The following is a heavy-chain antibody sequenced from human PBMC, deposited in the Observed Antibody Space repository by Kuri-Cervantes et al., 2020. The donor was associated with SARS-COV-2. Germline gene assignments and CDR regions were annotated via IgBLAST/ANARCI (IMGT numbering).Heavy chain of an antibody. CDR2: ISYDGSNE. Sequence: GESLKISCAASGFTFSSRAMHWVRLAPGKGLEWVAFISYDGSNEYYADSVRGRFTISRDNSNNTLYLQVNSLRAEDTALYYCAKDRVGVLDSWGQGTQVTVSS. CDR1: GFTFSSRA. J-gene: IGHJ5*01. D-gene: IGHD2-21*01. CDR3: AKDRVGVLDS. V-gene: IGHV3-30*01.